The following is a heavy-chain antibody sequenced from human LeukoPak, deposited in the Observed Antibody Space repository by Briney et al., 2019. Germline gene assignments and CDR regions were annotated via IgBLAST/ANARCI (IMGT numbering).Heavy chain of an antibody. Sequence: ASVKVSCEASGYTFTSYGISWVRQATGQGLEWMGWMNPNSGNTGYAQKFQGRVTITRNTSISTAYMELSSLRSEDTAVYYCAREDYYDSGSNDYWGQGTLVTVSS. CDR2: MNPNSGNT. CDR1: GYTFTSYG. J-gene: IGHJ4*02. D-gene: IGHD3-22*01. CDR3: AREDYYDSGSNDY. V-gene: IGHV1-8*03.